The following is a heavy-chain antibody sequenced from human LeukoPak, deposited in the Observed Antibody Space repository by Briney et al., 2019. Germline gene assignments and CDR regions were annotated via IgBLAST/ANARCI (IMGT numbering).Heavy chain of an antibody. CDR3: ARKSCSSTSCYDSSSRDYFDY. V-gene: IGHV1-18*04. CDR2: ISAYNGNT. CDR1: GYTFTGYY. J-gene: IGHJ4*02. Sequence: ASLKVSCKASGYTFTGYYMHWVRQAPGQGLEWTGWISAYNGNTNYAQKLQGRVTMTTDTSTSTAYMELRSLRSDDTAVYYCARKSCSSTSCYDSSSRDYFDYWGQGTLVTVSS. D-gene: IGHD2-2*01.